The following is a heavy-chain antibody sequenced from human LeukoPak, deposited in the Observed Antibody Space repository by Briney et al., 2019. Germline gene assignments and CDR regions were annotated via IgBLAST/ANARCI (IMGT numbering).Heavy chain of an antibody. CDR2: ISYDGSNK. Sequence: GRSLRLSCAASGFTFSSYAMHWVRQAPGKGLEWVAVISYDGSNKYYADSVKGRFTISRDNSKNTLYLQMNSLRAEDTAVYYCARDRTYSSGWYGPGNYWGQGTLVTVSS. J-gene: IGHJ4*02. CDR3: ARDRTYSSGWYGPGNY. CDR1: GFTFSSYA. D-gene: IGHD6-19*01. V-gene: IGHV3-30-3*01.